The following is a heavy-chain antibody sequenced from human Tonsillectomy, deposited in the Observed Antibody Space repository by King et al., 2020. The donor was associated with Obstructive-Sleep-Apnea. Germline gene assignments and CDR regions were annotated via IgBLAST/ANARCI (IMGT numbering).Heavy chain of an antibody. CDR1: GGSISSYY. J-gene: IGHJ5*02. CDR3: ARDTSQLLWFGELLHNWFDP. V-gene: IGHV4-59*01. Sequence: QLQESGPGLVKPSETLSLTCTVSGGSISSYYWSWIRQPPGKGLEWIGYIYYSGSTNYNPSLKSRVPISVDTSKNQFSLKLCSVTAADTAVYYCARDTSQLLWFGELLHNWFDPWGQGTLVTVSS. D-gene: IGHD3-10*01. CDR2: IYYSGST.